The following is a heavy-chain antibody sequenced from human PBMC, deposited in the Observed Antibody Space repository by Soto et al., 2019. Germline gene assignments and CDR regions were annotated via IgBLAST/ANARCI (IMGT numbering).Heavy chain of an antibody. CDR3: ARALYSYGTSDY. CDR1: GFTFSNYI. J-gene: IGHJ4*02. CDR2: ISSSSSYI. V-gene: IGHV3-21*01. Sequence: PGGSLGLSCAASGFTFSNYIMNWVRQAPGKGLEWVSSISSSSSYIYYADSLKGRFTISRDNARNSLYLQMNSLRAEDTAVYYCARALYSYGTSDYWGQGTLVTVSS. D-gene: IGHD5-18*01.